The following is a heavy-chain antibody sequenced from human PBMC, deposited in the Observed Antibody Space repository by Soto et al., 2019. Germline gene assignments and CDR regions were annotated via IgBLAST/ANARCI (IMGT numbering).Heavy chain of an antibody. D-gene: IGHD2-8*01. CDR1: GFTFISCS. V-gene: IGHV3-48*02. CDR2: ISGSGDTK. CDR3: AKYCSSDVCFDY. Sequence: GGSLRLSCASSGFTFISCSMNWVRQAPGKGLEWVSFISGSGDTKYYADSVKGRFTISRDNAKNSLYLQMSSLRDEDTAVYYCAKYCSSDVCFDYWGQGTLVTVSS. J-gene: IGHJ4*02.